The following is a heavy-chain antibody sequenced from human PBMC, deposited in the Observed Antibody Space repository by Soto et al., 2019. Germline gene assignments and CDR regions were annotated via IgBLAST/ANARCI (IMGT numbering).Heavy chain of an antibody. D-gene: IGHD2-15*01. J-gene: IGHJ4*02. CDR3: AKEAATVIDY. V-gene: IGHV4-39*02. CDR2: IFYSGST. Sequence: PSETLSLTCNVSGGSISSSRSYWAWIRQPPGKGLEWIANIFYSGSTYYNPSLASRVTVSVDTSKNQFSLKLSSVTAADTAVYSCAKEAATVIDYWGQGTLVTVSS. CDR1: GGSISSSRSY.